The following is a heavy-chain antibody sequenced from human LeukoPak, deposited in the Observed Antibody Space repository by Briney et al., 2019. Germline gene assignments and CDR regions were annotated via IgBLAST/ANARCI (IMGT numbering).Heavy chain of an antibody. D-gene: IGHD3-10*01. CDR1: GFTFSSYC. V-gene: IGHV3-30*18. CDR3: AKDKSGLWFGELGGSFDY. Sequence: PGGSLRLSCAASGFTFSSYCMHWVRQAPGKGLEWVAVISYDGSNKYYADSVKGRFTISRDNSKNTLYLQMNSLRAEDTAVYYCAKDKSGLWFGELGGSFDYWGQGTLVTVSS. J-gene: IGHJ4*02. CDR2: ISYDGSNK.